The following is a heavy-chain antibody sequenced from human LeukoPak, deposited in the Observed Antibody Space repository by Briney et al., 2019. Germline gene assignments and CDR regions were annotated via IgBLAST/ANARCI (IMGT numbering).Heavy chain of an antibody. CDR1: GFTFSSYG. V-gene: IGHV3-30*02. Sequence: GGSLRLSCAASGFTFSSYGMHWVRQAPGKGLEWVAFIRYDGSNKYYADSVKGRFTISRDNSKNTLYLQMNSLRAEDTAVYYCAKDLGGGSGSHVDAFDIWGQGTMVTVSS. D-gene: IGHD3-10*01. CDR3: AKDLGGGSGSHVDAFDI. J-gene: IGHJ3*02. CDR2: IRYDGSNK.